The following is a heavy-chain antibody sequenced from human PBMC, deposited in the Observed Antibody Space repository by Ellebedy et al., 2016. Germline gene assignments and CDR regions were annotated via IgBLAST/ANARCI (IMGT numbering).Heavy chain of an antibody. J-gene: IGHJ6*02. CDR3: ARALLRFLEWPMDV. D-gene: IGHD3-3*01. Sequence: SVKVSCXASGGTFSSYAISWVRQAPGQGLEWMGGIIPIFGTANYAQKFQGRVTITAHKSTSTAYMELSSLRSEDTAVYYCARALLRFLEWPMDVWGQGTTVTVSS. V-gene: IGHV1-69*06. CDR1: GGTFSSYA. CDR2: IIPIFGTA.